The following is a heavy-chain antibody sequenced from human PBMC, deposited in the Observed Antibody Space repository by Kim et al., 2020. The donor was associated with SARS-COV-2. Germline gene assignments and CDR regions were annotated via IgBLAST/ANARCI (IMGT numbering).Heavy chain of an antibody. J-gene: IGHJ4*02. CDR2: T. Sequence: TKNYQKFPGRAPLTRDTAASPAYMELSSLRSEDTAVYYCARSPAISAFNDYWGQGTLVTVSS. CDR3: ARSPAISAFNDY. D-gene: IGHD3-3*02. V-gene: IGHV1-3*01.